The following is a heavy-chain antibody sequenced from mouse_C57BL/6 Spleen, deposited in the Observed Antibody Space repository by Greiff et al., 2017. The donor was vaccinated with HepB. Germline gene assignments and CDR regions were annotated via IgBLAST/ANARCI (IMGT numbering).Heavy chain of an antibody. D-gene: IGHD4-1*01. V-gene: IGHV1-50*01. CDR1: GYTFTSYW. CDR2: IDPSDSYT. Sequence: VQLQQPGAELVKPGASVKLSCKASGYTFTSYWMQWVKQRPGQGLEWIGEIDPSDSYTNYNQKFKGKATLTVYTSSSTAYMQLSSLTSEDSAFYYCARLTDYFDYWGQGTTLTVSS. CDR3: ARLTDYFDY. J-gene: IGHJ2*01.